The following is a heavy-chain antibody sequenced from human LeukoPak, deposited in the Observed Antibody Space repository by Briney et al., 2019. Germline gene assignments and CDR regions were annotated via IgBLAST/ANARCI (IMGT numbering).Heavy chain of an antibody. V-gene: IGHV3-23*01. CDR3: AKGATTNRRGYFDY. Sequence: PGGSLTLSCAASGFTFSSYAISWARQAPGKGLEWVSSISGSGSSTYYAECVKGRFTISRDNSKNTLDLQMNSLRAEETAVYYCAKGATTNRRGYFDYWGQGALVTVSS. CDR2: ISGSGSST. CDR1: GFTFSSYA. D-gene: IGHD1-26*01. J-gene: IGHJ4*02.